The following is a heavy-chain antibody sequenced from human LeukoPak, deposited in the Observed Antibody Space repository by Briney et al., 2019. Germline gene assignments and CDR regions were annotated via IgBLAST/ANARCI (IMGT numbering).Heavy chain of an antibody. CDR3: ARGGDYDSSGYYYQGDYYYYYYMDV. CDR1: GGSTSSYY. CDR2: IYDSVST. J-gene: IGHJ6*03. Sequence: SETLSLTCTVSGGSTSSYYWSWIRQPPGKGLEWIWYIYDSVSTSYNPSLKSRATISVDTSNTKFSLKLSSVPAADTAVYYCARGGDYDSSGYYYQGDYYYYYYMDVWGKGTTVTVSS. V-gene: IGHV4-59*08. D-gene: IGHD3-22*01.